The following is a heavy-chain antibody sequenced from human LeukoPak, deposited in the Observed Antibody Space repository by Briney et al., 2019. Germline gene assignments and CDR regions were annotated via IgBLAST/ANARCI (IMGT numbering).Heavy chain of an antibody. CDR1: GDSVSSNSAA. Sequence: PSETLSLTCAISGDSVSSNSAAWNWSRQSPSRGLEWRVRTYYMAKWYNDYAVSVKIRITINPDTSKNQFSLQLNSVPPEDTAVYYCERNPYYYDSSGYEGAFDIWGQGTMVTVSS. J-gene: IGHJ3*02. D-gene: IGHD3-22*01. CDR3: ERNPYYYDSSGYEGAFDI. CDR2: TYYMAKWYN. V-gene: IGHV6-1*01.